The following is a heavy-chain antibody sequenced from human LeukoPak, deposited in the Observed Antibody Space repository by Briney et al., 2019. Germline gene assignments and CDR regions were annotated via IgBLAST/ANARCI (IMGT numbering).Heavy chain of an antibody. D-gene: IGHD6-13*01. J-gene: IGHJ4*02. CDR1: GGTFSSYA. V-gene: IGHV1-69*05. CDR2: IIPIFGTA. Sequence: SVKVSCKASGGTFSSYAISWVRQAPGQGLEWMGGIIPIFGTANYAQKFQGRVTMTRDTSINTAYIELNRLRSDDTAVYYCARAIAAAGDFWGQGTLVTVSS. CDR3: ARAIAAAGDF.